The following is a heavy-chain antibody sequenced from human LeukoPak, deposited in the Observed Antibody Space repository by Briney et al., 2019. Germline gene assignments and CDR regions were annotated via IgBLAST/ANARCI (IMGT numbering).Heavy chain of an antibody. J-gene: IGHJ5*02. CDR2: ISYDGSNK. V-gene: IGHV3-30*18. D-gene: IGHD2-2*01. CDR3: AKGIEVVPAATYGWFDP. Sequence: SGGSLRLSCAASGFTFSSYGMHWVRQAPGKGLEWVAVISYDGSNKYYADSVKGRFTISRDNSKNTLYLQMNSLRAEDTAVYYCAKGIEVVPAATYGWFDPWGRGTLVTVSS. CDR1: GFTFSSYG.